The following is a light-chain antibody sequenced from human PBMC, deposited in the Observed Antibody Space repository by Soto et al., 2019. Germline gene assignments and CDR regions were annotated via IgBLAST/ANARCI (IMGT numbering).Light chain of an antibody. V-gene: IGKV1-5*03. CDR3: QHYNSYSEA. Sequence: DIQMTQSPSTLSGSVGDRVTITCRASQTISSWLAWYQQKPGKAPKLLIYKASTLKSGVTSSFSGSGSGTEFTLTISSLQPDDFANYYCQHYNSYSEAFGQGNKVELK. CDR2: KAS. CDR1: QTISSW. J-gene: IGKJ1*01.